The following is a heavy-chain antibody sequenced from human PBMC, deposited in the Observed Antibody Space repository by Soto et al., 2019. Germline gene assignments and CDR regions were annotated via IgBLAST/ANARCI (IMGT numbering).Heavy chain of an antibody. CDR2: ISEDGTNK. CDR3: PREGHGDWFDP. J-gene: IGHJ5*02. D-gene: IGHD3-10*01. CDR1: GFTFSTYA. Sequence: QVHLVESGGGVVQPGRSLRLSCAASGFTFSTYAMHWVRQAPGKGLEWVATISEDGTNKFYADSVKGRFTISRDNSKDTLYLQMNGLRPEDTAMYYCPREGHGDWFDPWGQGTLVTVSS. V-gene: IGHV3-30-3*01.